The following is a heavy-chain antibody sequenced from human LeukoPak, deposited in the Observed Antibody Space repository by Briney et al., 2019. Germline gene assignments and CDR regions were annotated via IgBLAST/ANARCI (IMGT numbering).Heavy chain of an antibody. D-gene: IGHD3-3*01. J-gene: IGHJ5*02. CDR2: IKQDGSEK. V-gene: IGHV3-7*01. CDR3: ARKGSDFWSGYLNWFDP. CDR1: GFTFSSYW. Sequence: GGSLRLSCAASGFTFSSYWMSWVRQAPGKGLEWVANIKQDGSEKYYVNSVKGRFTISRDNAKNSLYLQMNSLRAEDTAVYHCARKGSDFWSGYLNWFDPWGQGTLVTVSP.